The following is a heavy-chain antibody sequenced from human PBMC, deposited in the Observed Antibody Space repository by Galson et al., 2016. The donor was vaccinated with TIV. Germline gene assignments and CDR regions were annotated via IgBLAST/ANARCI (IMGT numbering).Heavy chain of an antibody. Sequence: SVKVSCKASGYTFTSYDINWVRQATGQGLEWMGWMNPNSGNTGYAQKFRGRVTMTRNTSVRTAYMELSSLRSEDNAVYYCARGAYGSYDYGMDNWGQGTTVTVSS. V-gene: IGHV1-8*02. CDR2: MNPNSGNT. CDR1: GYTFTSYD. CDR3: ARGAYGSYDYGMDN. J-gene: IGHJ6*02. D-gene: IGHD4-17*01.